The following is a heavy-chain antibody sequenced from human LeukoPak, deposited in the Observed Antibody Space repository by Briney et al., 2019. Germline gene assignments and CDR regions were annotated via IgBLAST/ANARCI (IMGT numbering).Heavy chain of an antibody. CDR1: GGTFSSYA. J-gene: IGHJ4*02. CDR2: IIPIFGTA. CDR3: ARGGVVPAAMIFSAFDY. V-gene: IGHV1-69*06. D-gene: IGHD2-2*01. Sequence: SVKVSCKASGGTFSSYAISWVRQAPGQRLEWMGGIIPIFGTANYAQKFQGRVTITADKSTSTAYMELSNLRSEDTAVYYCARGGVVPAAMIFSAFDYWGQGTLVTVSS.